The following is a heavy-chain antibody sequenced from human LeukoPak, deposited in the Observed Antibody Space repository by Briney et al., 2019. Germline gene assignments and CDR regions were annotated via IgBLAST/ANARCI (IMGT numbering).Heavy chain of an antibody. J-gene: IGHJ4*02. V-gene: IGHV3-48*03. CDR1: GFTFSSYE. CDR3: ARDLRYSSSYAPFDY. D-gene: IGHD6-13*01. Sequence: GGSLRLSCAASGFTFSSYEMNWVRQAPGKGLEWVSYISSSGSTIYYADSVKGRFTISRDNAKNSLYLQMNSLRAEDTAVYYCARDLRYSSSYAPFDYRGQGTLVTVSS. CDR2: ISSSGSTI.